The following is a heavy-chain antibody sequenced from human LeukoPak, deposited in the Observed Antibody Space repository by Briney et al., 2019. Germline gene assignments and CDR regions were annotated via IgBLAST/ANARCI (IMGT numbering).Heavy chain of an antibody. D-gene: IGHD2-2*02. CDR2: MNPNSGNT. J-gene: IGHJ5*02. V-gene: IGHV1-8*03. CDR1: GYTFTSYD. CDR3: ARGPAAIAYNWFDP. Sequence: ASVKVSCKASGYTFTSYDINWVRQATGQGLEWMGWMNPNSGNTGYAQKFQGRVTITRNTSISTAYMELSSLRSEDTAVYYCARGPAAIAYNWFDPWGQGTLVTVSS.